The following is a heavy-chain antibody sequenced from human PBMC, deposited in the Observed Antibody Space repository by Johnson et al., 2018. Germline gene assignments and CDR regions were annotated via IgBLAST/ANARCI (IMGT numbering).Heavy chain of an antibody. V-gene: IGHV4-59*01. D-gene: IGHD3-22*01. CDR2: MYYSGST. CDR1: GGSINSYY. J-gene: IGHJ6*03. Sequence: QVQLQESGPGLVKPSETLSLTCTVSGGSINSYYWNWIRQPPGKGLEWIGYMYYSGSTNYNPSLKSRVTITVDTSKKQFSLKVSSVTAADTAVYYCARGTWLSGLYYMDVWGKGTTVTVSS. CDR3: ARGTWLSGLYYMDV.